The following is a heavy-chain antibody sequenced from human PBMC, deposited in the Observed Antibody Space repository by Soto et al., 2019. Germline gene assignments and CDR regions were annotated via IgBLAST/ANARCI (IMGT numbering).Heavy chain of an antibody. CDR2: IYWDVDK. CDR1: GFSLTTNGVG. CDR3: AHSPPATVTTSAEYFQH. Sequence: QITLKESGPTLVKPTQTLTLTCTFSGFSLTTNGVGVGWIRQPPGKALEWLALIYWDVDKRYSPSLKSRLTITKETPKTQLVLRMTNMDPVDTATYYCAHSPPATVTTSAEYFQHWGQGTLVTVSS. D-gene: IGHD4-17*01. V-gene: IGHV2-5*02. J-gene: IGHJ1*01.